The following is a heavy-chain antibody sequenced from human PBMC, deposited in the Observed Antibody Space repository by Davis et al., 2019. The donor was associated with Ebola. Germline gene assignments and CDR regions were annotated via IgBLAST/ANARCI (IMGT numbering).Heavy chain of an antibody. CDR2: ISSSSSYI. J-gene: IGHJ6*02. CDR1: GFTFSSYS. V-gene: IGHV3-21*04. CDR3: AKEQYSSSYYYYYGMDV. D-gene: IGHD6-6*01. Sequence: PGGSLRLSCAASGFTFSSYSMNWVRQAPGKGLEWVSSISSSSSYIYYADSVKGRFTISRDNSKNTLYLQMNSLRAEDTAVYYCAKEQYSSSYYYYYGMDVWGQGTTVTVSS.